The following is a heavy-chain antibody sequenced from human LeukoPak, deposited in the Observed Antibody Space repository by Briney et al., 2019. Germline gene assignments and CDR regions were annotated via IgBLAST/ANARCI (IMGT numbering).Heavy chain of an antibody. D-gene: IGHD2-2*01. J-gene: IGHJ4*02. CDR2: IYTSGST. CDR1: GFSVSSDY. CDR3: ARTPSSYQVPDFDC. Sequence: GGSLRLSCAASGFSVSSDYMSWVRQAPGKGLEWVSAIYTSGSTYYAESVKGRFTISRDNSKNTLYLQMNSLRVDDTAVYYCARTPSSYQVPDFDCWGQGTLVTVSS. V-gene: IGHV3-53*01.